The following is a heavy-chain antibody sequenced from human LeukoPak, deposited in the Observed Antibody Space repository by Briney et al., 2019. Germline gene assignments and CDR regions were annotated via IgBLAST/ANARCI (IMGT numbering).Heavy chain of an antibody. D-gene: IGHD3-22*01. CDR1: GYSFTSYW. Sequence: GEPLQISSKGSGYSFTSYWIGWVRPMPGKGLEWMGIIYPSDSDTRYSPSFQGQDTISAVKCISTAYPQWSSLKASETAMYYCASLGYYDSSGGYYFVDWWQGGLVTVAS. J-gene: IGHJ4*02. CDR3: ASLGYYDSSGGYYFVD. CDR2: IYPSDSDT. V-gene: IGHV5-51*01.